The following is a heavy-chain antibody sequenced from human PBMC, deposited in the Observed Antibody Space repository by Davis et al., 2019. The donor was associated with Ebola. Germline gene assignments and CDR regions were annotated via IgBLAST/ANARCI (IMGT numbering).Heavy chain of an antibody. J-gene: IGHJ6*04. V-gene: IGHV4-59*01. Sequence: SETLSLTCSVSGDSISRSYWSWIRQPPGKGLEWIGNLYTSGTTNKNAPLKSRLTILLDTSKNQLSLNLRSVTAADTAVYYCARLATYGMDVWGKGTTVTVSS. CDR2: LYTSGTT. CDR3: ARLATYGMDV. CDR1: GDSISRSY.